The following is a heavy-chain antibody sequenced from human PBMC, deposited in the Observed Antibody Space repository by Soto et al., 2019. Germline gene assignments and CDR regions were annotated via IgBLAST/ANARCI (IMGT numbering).Heavy chain of an antibody. CDR1: GGSISSSSYY. Sequence: QLQLQESGPGLVKPSETLSLTCTVSGGSISSSSYYWGWIRQPPGKGLEWIGSIYYSGSTYYNPSLKSRVTISVDTSKNQFSLKLSSVTAADTAVYYCARGEVWFGATPRGFFDYWGQGTLVTVSS. CDR3: ARGEVWFGATPRGFFDY. V-gene: IGHV4-39*01. D-gene: IGHD3-10*01. J-gene: IGHJ4*02. CDR2: IYYSGST.